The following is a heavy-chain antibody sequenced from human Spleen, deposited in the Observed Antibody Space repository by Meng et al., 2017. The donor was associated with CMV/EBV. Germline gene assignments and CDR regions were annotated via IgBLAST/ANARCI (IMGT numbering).Heavy chain of an antibody. D-gene: IGHD2-2*02. V-gene: IGHV3-15*01. Sequence: GESLKISCAASGFTFKTYWMTWVRQAPGKGLEWVGRIKSKTDGGATDYAAPVKGRFTISRDDSKNTLYLQMNSLKTEDTAVYYCTTDHYCSSTSCYTGAFDIWGQGTMVTVSS. CDR1: GFTFKTYW. J-gene: IGHJ3*02. CDR3: TTDHYCSSTSCYTGAFDI. CDR2: IKSKTDGGAT.